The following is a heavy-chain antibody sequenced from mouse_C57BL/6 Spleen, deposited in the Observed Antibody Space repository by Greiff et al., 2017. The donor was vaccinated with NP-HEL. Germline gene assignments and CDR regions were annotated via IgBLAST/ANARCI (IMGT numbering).Heavy chain of an antibody. CDR3: ARNLITTVVEYFDV. CDR2: IWTGGGT. D-gene: IGHD1-1*01. J-gene: IGHJ1*03. V-gene: IGHV2-9-1*01. Sequence: VQLQQSGPGLVAPSQSLSITCTVSGFSLTSYAISWVRQPPGKGLEWLGVIWTGGGTNYNSALKSRLSISKDNSKSQVFLKMNSLQTDDTARYYCARNLITTVVEYFDVWGTGTTVTVSS. CDR1: GFSLTSYA.